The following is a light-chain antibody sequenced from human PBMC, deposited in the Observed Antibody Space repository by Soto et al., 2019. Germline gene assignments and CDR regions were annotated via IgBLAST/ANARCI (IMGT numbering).Light chain of an antibody. Sequence: DIQMTQSPSSVSASVGDRVTITCRASQGISSWLAWYQQKPGKAPKRLIYAASSLQSGVPSRFSGSGYGPDFTLTLSSLQHEDFATNSCQPATSFPLTFGGGTKVEIK. J-gene: IGKJ4*01. CDR3: QPATSFPLT. CDR2: AAS. CDR1: QGISSW. V-gene: IGKV1-12*01.